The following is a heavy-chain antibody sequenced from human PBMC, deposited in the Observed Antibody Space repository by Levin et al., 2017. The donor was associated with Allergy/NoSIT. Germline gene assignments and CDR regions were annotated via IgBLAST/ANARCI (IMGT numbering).Heavy chain of an antibody. V-gene: IGHV3-23*01. CDR3: AKERYGSSGFPSDL. CDR2: ISGGGVST. Sequence: GGSLRLSCAASGLTFSNYAINWVRQAPGKGLEWVSEISGGGVSTYYADSVKGRFTISRDNSKNTVYLHMNSLRVEDTAVYYCAKERYGSSGFPSDLWGQGTMVTVSS. J-gene: IGHJ3*01. CDR1: GLTFSNYA. D-gene: IGHD2-2*01.